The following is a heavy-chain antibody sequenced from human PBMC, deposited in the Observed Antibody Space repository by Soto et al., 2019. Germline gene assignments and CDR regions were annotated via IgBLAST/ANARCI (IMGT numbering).Heavy chain of an antibody. Sequence: PSETLSLTCDVSGASITTYYWSWSRQAPGKGLEWIGNVYHTGSTDYNSSLRSRVTISVDTSKNQFSLNMNSVTAADTAVYYCARRLFGSGWTLDSWGQGALVTV. CDR2: VYHTGST. J-gene: IGHJ4*02. CDR1: GASITTYY. D-gene: IGHD6-19*01. V-gene: IGHV4-59*13. CDR3: ARRLFGSGWTLDS.